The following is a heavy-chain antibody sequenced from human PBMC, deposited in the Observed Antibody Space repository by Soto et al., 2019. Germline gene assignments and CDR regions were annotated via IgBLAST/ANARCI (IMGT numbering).Heavy chain of an antibody. CDR3: ARDRGIAAAGTYYYYYGMDV. Sequence: ASVKVSCKASGYTFTSYGISWVRQAPGQGLEWMGWISAYNGNTNYAQKLRGRVTMTTDTSTSTAYMELRSLRSDDTAVYYCARDRGIAAAGTYYYYYGMDVWGQGTTVTVSS. V-gene: IGHV1-18*01. D-gene: IGHD6-13*01. CDR1: GYTFTSYG. CDR2: ISAYNGNT. J-gene: IGHJ6*02.